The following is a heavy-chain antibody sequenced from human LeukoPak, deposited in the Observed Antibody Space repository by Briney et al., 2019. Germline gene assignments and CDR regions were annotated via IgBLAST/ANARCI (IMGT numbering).Heavy chain of an antibody. Sequence: PGGSLRLSCAVSGFTVSDYHMTWVRQAPGKGLEWVSTIYSGGNTFYADSVKGRFTISRDNSTNTLYFQMNSLRAEDTAVYYCATGRDAYKSGCWGQGTLVTVSS. CDR3: ATGRDAYKSGC. CDR2: IYSGGNT. CDR1: GFTVSDYH. V-gene: IGHV3-66*01. D-gene: IGHD5-24*01. J-gene: IGHJ4*02.